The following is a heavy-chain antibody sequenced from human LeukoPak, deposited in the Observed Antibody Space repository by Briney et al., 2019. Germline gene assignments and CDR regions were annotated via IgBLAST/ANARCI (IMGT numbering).Heavy chain of an antibody. D-gene: IGHD3-10*01. V-gene: IGHV3-30-3*01. J-gene: IGHJ4*02. Sequence: GGSLRLSCAASGFTFSSYAMHWVRQAPGKGLEWVAVISYDGSNKYYADSVKGRFTISRDNSKNTLYLQMNSLRAEETAVYYCVKGSEAVRPYYFDYWGRGTLVTVSS. CDR2: ISYDGSNK. CDR3: VKGSEAVRPYYFDY. CDR1: GFTFSSYA.